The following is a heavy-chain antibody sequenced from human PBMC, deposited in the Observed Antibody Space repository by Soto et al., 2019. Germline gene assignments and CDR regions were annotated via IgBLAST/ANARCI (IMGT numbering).Heavy chain of an antibody. J-gene: IGHJ4*02. CDR2: IYYSGST. CDR3: ASPMEDYYGSGSYYYRY. Sequence: QLQLQESGPGLVKPSETLSLTCTVSGGSISSSSYYWGWIRQPPGKGLEWIGSIYYSGSTYYNPSLKSRVTISVDTSKNQFSLKLSSVTAADTAVYYCASPMEDYYGSGSYYYRYWGQGTLVTVSS. V-gene: IGHV4-39*01. CDR1: GGSISSSSYY. D-gene: IGHD3-10*01.